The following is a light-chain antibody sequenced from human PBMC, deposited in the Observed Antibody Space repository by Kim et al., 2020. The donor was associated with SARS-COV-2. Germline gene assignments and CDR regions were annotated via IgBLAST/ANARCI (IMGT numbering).Light chain of an antibody. Sequence: STGDRVTITCRASQGISTYLAWSQQNPGKAPRLLIYAASTLQPGVPSRFNGSGSGTDFTLTISSLQSEDFATYYCQQYYSYPPMYTFGQGTKLEI. CDR1: QGISTY. V-gene: IGKV1-8*01. CDR2: AAS. CDR3: QQYYSYPPMYT. J-gene: IGKJ2*01.